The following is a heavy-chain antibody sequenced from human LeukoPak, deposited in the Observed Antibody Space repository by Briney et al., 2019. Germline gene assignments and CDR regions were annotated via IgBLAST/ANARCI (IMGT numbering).Heavy chain of an antibody. Sequence: SQTLSLTCAISGDSVSSNSAAWNWIRHSPSRGLEWLGRTYYRSKWYNDYAVSVKSRITINPDTSKNQFSLQLNSVTPEDTAVYYCAREKPDCSGGSCYPGFDYWGQGTLVTVSS. CDR2: TYYRSKWYN. D-gene: IGHD2-15*01. J-gene: IGHJ4*02. CDR3: AREKPDCSGGSCYPGFDY. CDR1: GDSVSSNSAA. V-gene: IGHV6-1*01.